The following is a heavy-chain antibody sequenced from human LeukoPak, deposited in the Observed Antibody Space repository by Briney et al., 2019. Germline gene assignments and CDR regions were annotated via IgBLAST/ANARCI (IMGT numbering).Heavy chain of an antibody. CDR3: AIESVADRFGSFDY. Sequence: ASVKVSCKAFGYTFTSNYMHWVRQAPGQGPEWMGVISPRGGSTTYAQKFQGTVTMTRDMSTGTLYMELGSLRSEDTAVYCCAIESVADRFGSFDYWGEGTLGTVSS. V-gene: IGHV1-46*01. D-gene: IGHD3-16*01. CDR2: ISPRGGST. CDR1: GYTFTSNY. J-gene: IGHJ4*02.